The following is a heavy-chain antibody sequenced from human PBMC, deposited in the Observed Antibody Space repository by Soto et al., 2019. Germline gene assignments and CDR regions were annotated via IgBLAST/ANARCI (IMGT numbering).Heavy chain of an antibody. CDR2: IYYSGDI. V-gene: IGHV4-30-4*08. D-gene: IGHD3-22*01. CDR3: ARLVYDSSGYRPG. Sequence: PSETLSLTCTVSGGSISSGGYYWNWIRQPPGKGLEWIGYIYYSGDIYYSTSLKSRVTISVDTSKNQFSLKLSSVTAADTALYYCARLVYDSSGYRPGWGQGTLVTVSS. J-gene: IGHJ4*02. CDR1: GGSISSGGYY.